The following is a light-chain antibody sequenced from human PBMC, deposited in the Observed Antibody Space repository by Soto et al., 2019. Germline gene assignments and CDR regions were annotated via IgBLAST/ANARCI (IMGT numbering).Light chain of an antibody. CDR1: SSDVGGYNY. CDR3: SSYAGSSNV. Sequence: QSALTQPPSASGSPGQSVAISCTGTSSDVGGYNYVSWYQQHPGKAPKLMIYEVNKRPSGVPDRFSGSKSGNAASLTVSRLHAEDEADYYCSSYAGSSNVFGPGTKLTVL. J-gene: IGLJ1*01. V-gene: IGLV2-8*01. CDR2: EVN.